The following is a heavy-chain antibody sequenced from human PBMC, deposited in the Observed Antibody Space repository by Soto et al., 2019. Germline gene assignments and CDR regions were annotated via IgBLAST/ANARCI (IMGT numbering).Heavy chain of an antibody. CDR2: INPSGGST. CDR3: EREDSSSFSS. D-gene: IGHD6-6*01. V-gene: IGHV1-46*01. Sequence: GXPVKVCCKAAGYTFTGCYGGWVRQAPGQGLEWMGIINPSGGSTSYAQKFQGRVTMTRDTSTSTVYMELSSLRSEDTAVYYCEREDSSSFSSWGQATLVTVYS. J-gene: IGHJ4*02. CDR1: GYTFTGCY.